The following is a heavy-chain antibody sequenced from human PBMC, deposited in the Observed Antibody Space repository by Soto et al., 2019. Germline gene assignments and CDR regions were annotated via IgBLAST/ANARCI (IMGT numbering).Heavy chain of an antibody. CDR3: AKRWGLVPTAIGHFDY. Sequence: GGSLRLSCVASGFTFSSYAMSWVRQAPGKGLEWVSGISDTGGSTNYADSVKGRFTISRDNSKNTLYLQMNSLRAEDTAVYYCAKRWGLVPTAIGHFDYWGQGTLVTVSS. J-gene: IGHJ4*02. D-gene: IGHD2-2*02. V-gene: IGHV3-23*01. CDR1: GFTFSSYA. CDR2: ISDTGGST.